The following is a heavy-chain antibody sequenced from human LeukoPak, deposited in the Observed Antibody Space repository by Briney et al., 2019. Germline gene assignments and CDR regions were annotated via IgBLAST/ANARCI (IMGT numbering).Heavy chain of an antibody. J-gene: IGHJ4*02. CDR2: IKQDGSER. Sequence: PGGSLRLSCAASGFTFSSYWMSWVRQAPGKGLEWVANIKQDGSERYYVDSVKGRFTISRDNAKNSLYLQMNSLRAEDTAVYYCARGGGSYGLGSYVFDYWGQGTLVTVSS. CDR1: GFTFSSYW. D-gene: IGHD3-10*01. CDR3: ARGGGSYGLGSYVFDY. V-gene: IGHV3-7*01.